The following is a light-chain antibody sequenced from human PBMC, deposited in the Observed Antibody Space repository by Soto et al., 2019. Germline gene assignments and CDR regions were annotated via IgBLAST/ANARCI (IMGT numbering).Light chain of an antibody. CDR1: QDINRW. Sequence: DIQMTQSPSTLSASVGDRVTITCRASQDINRWLAWYQQKPGKGSKFLMYDASTLQSGVPSRFSGSGSGTEFTLPISSLQPDDFATYFCQQSDGDPTFGQGTKVEIK. J-gene: IGKJ1*01. CDR3: QQSDGDPT. CDR2: DAS. V-gene: IGKV1-5*01.